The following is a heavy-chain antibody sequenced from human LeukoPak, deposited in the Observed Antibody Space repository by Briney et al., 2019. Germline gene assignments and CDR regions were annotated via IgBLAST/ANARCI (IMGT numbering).Heavy chain of an antibody. J-gene: IGHJ4*02. CDR3: AKAYLGYPINY. V-gene: IGHV3-23*01. Sequence: GGSLRLSCAASGFTFSSYSMNWVRQAPGKGLEWVSAISGSGGSTYYADSVKGRFTISRDNSKNTLYLQMNSLRAEDTAVYYCAKAYLGYPINYWGQGTLVTVSS. D-gene: IGHD6-25*01. CDR1: GFTFSSYS. CDR2: ISGSGGST.